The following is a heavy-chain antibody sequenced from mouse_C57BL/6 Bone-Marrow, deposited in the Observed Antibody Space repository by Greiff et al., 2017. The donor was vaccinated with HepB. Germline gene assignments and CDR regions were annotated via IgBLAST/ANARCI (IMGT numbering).Heavy chain of an antibody. CDR2: IYPGSGST. J-gene: IGHJ4*01. V-gene: IGHV1-55*01. Sequence: QVQLQQPGAELVKPGASVKMSCKASGYTFTSYWITWVKQRPGQGLEWIGDIYPGSGSTNYNEKFKSKATLTVDTSSSTAYMQLSSLTSEDSAVYYCARSAYCRSESMDYWGQGTSVTVSS. CDR3: ARSAYCRSESMDY. CDR1: GYTFTSYW. D-gene: IGHD1-1*01.